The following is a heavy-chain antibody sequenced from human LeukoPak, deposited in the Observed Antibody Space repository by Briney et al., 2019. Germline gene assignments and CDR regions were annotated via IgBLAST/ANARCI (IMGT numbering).Heavy chain of an antibody. CDR2: IDTDGSYT. CDR3: ARDTGHFDWLYHIYYYYMDV. V-gene: IGHV3-74*01. J-gene: IGHJ6*03. D-gene: IGHD3-9*01. Sequence: PGGSLRLSCAASGFTFSRYSMNWVRQAPGKGLVWVSRIDTDGSYTSYADSVKGRFTISRDNAKNSLYLQMNSLRAEDTAVYYCARDTGHFDWLYHIYYYYMDVWGKGTTVTVSS. CDR1: GFTFSRYS.